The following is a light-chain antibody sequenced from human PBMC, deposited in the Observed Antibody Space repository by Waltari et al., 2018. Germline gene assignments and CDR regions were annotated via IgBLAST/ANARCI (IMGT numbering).Light chain of an antibody. J-gene: IGLJ3*02. Sequence: QSVLTQPPSASGTPGQRVTIHCSGSSSNIGSDCLSWYQHLPGTAPKLIVYRKNQRTSGFPDRFSASESGTSASLAISGLRSEDEADYYCAAWDDSLSGPGVFGGGTKLTV. CDR3: AAWDDSLSGPGV. CDR2: RKN. CDR1: SSNIGSDC. V-gene: IGLV1-47*01.